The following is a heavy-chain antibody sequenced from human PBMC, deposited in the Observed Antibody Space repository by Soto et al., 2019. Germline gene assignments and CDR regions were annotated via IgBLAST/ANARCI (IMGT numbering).Heavy chain of an antibody. CDR3: AKVGGYNWSVLQGYGMDV. CDR1: GGSISSYY. Sequence: SETLSLTCTVSGGSISSYYWSWIRQPPGKGLEWIGYIYYSGSTNYNPSLKSRVTISVGTSKNQFSLKLSSVTAADTAVYYCAKVGGYNWSVLQGYGMDVWGQGTTVTVSS. V-gene: IGHV4-59*01. J-gene: IGHJ6*02. D-gene: IGHD1-1*01. CDR2: IYYSGST.